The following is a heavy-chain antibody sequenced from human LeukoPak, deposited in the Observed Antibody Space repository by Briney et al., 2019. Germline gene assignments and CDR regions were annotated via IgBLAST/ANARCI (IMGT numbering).Heavy chain of an antibody. CDR3: ARGRGYSGYDVYFDY. Sequence: GASVKVSCKASGYTFTSYGISWVRQAPGQGLEWMGIINPSGGSTSYAQNFQGRVTMTRDTSTSTVYMELSSLRSEDTAVYYCARGRGYSGYDVYFDYWGQGTLVTVSS. V-gene: IGHV1-46*01. J-gene: IGHJ4*02. CDR2: INPSGGST. CDR1: GYTFTSYG. D-gene: IGHD5-12*01.